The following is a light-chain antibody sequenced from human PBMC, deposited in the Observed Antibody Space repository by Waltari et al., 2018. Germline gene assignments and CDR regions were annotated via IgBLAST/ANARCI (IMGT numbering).Light chain of an antibody. J-gene: IGLJ2*01. CDR3: SSYTSRNTLL. CDR1: SSDVGGYDY. V-gene: IGLV2-14*03. Sequence: QSALTQPASVSGSPGQSITISCTGTSSDVGGYDYVSWYQQHPNKAPRLLIYDVNNRASGVSARFSGPKSCNTASLTISGLQAEDEADYYCSSYTSRNTLLFGGGTKVTAL. CDR2: DVN.